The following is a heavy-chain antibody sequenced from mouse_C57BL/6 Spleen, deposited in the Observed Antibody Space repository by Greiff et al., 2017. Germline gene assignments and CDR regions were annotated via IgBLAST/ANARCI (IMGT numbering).Heavy chain of an antibody. Sequence: QVQLQQPGAELVKPGASVKLSCKASGYTFTSYWMHWVKQRPGQGLEWIGMIHPNSGSTNYNEKFKSKATLTVDKSSSTAYMQLSSLTSEDSAVYYCAREYYGSYYYAMDYWGQGTSVTVSS. V-gene: IGHV1-64*01. CDR2: IHPNSGST. D-gene: IGHD1-1*01. J-gene: IGHJ4*01. CDR3: AREYYGSYYYAMDY. CDR1: GYTFTSYW.